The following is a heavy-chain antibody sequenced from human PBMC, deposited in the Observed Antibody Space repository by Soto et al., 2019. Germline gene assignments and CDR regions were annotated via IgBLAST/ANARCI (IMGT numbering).Heavy chain of an antibody. D-gene: IGHD5-12*01. CDR1: GFPFSSYG. V-gene: IGHV3-33*01. CDR3: ARVMGGYEMGPYDY. J-gene: IGHJ4*02. Sequence: GGSLRLSCAVSGFPFSSYGMHWVRQAPGKGLEWVALIWYDGSKQYYADTVKGRFTISRDNSNTLYLQMNSLRAEDTAVYYCARVMGGYEMGPYDYWGQGTQVTVSS. CDR2: IWYDGSKQ.